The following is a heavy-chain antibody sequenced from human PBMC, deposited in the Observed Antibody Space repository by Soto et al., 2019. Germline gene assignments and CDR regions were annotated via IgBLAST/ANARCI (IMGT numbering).Heavy chain of an antibody. CDR3: ARESPLYDSSGYYYCN. CDR2: IIPIFGTA. J-gene: IGHJ4*02. CDR1: GGTFSSYA. D-gene: IGHD3-22*01. Sequence: QVQLVQSGAEVKKPGSSVKVSCKASGGTFSSYAISWVRQAPGQGLEWMGGIIPIFGTANYAQKFQGRVTITAGKSTSTAYMGLSSLRSEDTAVYYCARESPLYDSSGYYYCNWGQGTLVTVSS. V-gene: IGHV1-69*06.